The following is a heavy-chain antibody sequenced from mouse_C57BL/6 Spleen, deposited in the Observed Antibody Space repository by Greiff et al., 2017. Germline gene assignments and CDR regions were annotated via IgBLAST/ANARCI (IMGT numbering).Heavy chain of an antibody. CDR2: IYPGAGDT. CDR1: GYAFSSSW. J-gene: IGHJ4*01. V-gene: IGHV1-82*01. CDR3: ASFYYYGSSSYYYAMDY. Sequence: QVQLKQSGPELVKPGASVKISCKASGYAFSSSWMNWVKQRPGKGLEWIGRIYPGAGDTNHNGKFKGKAKLTADKSSSTAYMQPSSLTSEDSAFYFCASFYYYGSSSYYYAMDYWGQGTSVTVSS. D-gene: IGHD1-1*01.